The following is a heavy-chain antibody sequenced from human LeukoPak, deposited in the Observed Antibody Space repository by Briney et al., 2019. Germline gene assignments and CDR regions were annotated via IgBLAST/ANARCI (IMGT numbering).Heavy chain of an antibody. D-gene: IGHD2-15*01. V-gene: IGHV3-30*02. CDR2: IQFDGENK. Sequence: GGSLRLSCAASGFTFNFYGMFWVRQSPGKGLEWVAFIQFDGENKYYADSVKGRFTISRDNSKNTLFLQMNTLRAEDTAVYYCAKENTGWSFDYWGQGTLVAVSS. CDR3: AKENTGWSFDY. CDR1: GFTFNFYG. J-gene: IGHJ4*02.